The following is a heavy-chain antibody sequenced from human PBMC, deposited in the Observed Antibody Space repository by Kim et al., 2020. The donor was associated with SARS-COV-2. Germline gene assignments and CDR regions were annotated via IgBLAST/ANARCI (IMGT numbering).Heavy chain of an antibody. CDR2: ISYDGSNK. V-gene: IGHV3-30*18. D-gene: IGHD5-12*01. CDR1: GFTFSSYG. Sequence: GGSLRLSCAASGFTFSSYGMHWVRQAPGKGLEWVAVISYDGSNKYYADSVKGRFTISRDNSKNTLYLQMNSLRAEDTAVYYCAKELGGYDFVDRGFDYWG. CDR3: AKELGGYDFVDRGFDY. J-gene: IGHJ4*01.